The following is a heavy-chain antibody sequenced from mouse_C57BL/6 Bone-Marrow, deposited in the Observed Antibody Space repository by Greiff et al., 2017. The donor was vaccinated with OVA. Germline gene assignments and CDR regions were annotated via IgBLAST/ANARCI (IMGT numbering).Heavy chain of an antibody. CDR3: ARDDENREFAY. V-gene: IGHV7-1*01. J-gene: IGHJ3*01. CDR2: SRNKANDYTT. CDR1: GFTFSDFY. Sequence: DVKLVESGGGLVQSGRSLRLSCANSGFTFSDFYMEWVRQAPGKGLEWIAASRNKANDYTTEYSASVKGRFIVSRDTSQSILYLQMNALRAEDTAIYYCARDDENREFAYWGQGTLVTVSA.